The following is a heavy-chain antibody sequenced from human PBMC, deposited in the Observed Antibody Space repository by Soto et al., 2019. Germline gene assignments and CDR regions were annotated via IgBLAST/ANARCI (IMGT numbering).Heavy chain of an antibody. CDR3: AKDKLRWNYFDY. CDR1: GFTFSSYS. V-gene: IGHV3-23*01. D-gene: IGHD4-17*01. J-gene: IGHJ4*02. Sequence: PGGSLRLSCAASGFTFSSYSMTWVRQAPGKGLEWVSTISGSADSTYYADSVKGRFTISRDNSKNTLYLQMNSLRAEDTAVYYCAKDKLRWNYFDYWGQGTLVTVSS. CDR2: ISGSADST.